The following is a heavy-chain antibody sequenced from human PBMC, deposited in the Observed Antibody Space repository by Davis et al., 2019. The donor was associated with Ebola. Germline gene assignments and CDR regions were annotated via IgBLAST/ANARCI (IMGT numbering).Heavy chain of an antibody. CDR3: ARDQGNYGDVPYYYYGMDV. CDR1: GGSFSGYY. D-gene: IGHD4-17*01. J-gene: IGHJ6*02. V-gene: IGHV4-34*01. CDR2: INHSGST. Sequence: SETLSLTCAVYGGSFSGYYWSWIRQPPGKGLEWIGEINHSGSTNYNPSLKSRVTISVDTSKNQFSLKLSSVTAEDTAVYYCARDQGNYGDVPYYYYGMDVWGQGTTVTVSS.